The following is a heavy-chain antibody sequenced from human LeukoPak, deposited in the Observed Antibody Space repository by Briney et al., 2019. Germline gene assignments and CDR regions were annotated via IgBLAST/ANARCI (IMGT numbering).Heavy chain of an antibody. CDR2: IDSGGYT. J-gene: IGHJ4*02. D-gene: IGHD6-19*01. Sequence: GGSLRLSCAASRFTVSSSYMNWVRQAPGKGLEWVSLIDSGGYTYYADSVKGRFTISRDNSKNTLYLQMSSLRDEDTAVYYCARGGSGWYAFDSWGQGTLVTVSS. CDR3: ARGGSGWYAFDS. V-gene: IGHV3-66*01. CDR1: RFTVSSSY.